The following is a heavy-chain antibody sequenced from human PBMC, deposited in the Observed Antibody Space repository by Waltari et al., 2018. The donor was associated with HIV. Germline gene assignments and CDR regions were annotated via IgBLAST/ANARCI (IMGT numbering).Heavy chain of an antibody. CDR2: IFSTDEK. J-gene: IGHJ6*03. CDR3: ARIQVGYATYWYVTPDYSYYYYMDV. CDR1: GFSPSNSRMD. D-gene: IGHD2-8*02. V-gene: IGHV2-26*01. Sequence: QVTLKESGPVLVKPTETLTLTCTVSGFSPSNSRMDVSWIRQPPGKALEWLEIIFSTDEKSYSTSLKSRLTISKDTSKSQVVLTMTNMDPVDTATYYCARIQVGYATYWYVTPDYSYYYYMDVWDKGTTVTVSS.